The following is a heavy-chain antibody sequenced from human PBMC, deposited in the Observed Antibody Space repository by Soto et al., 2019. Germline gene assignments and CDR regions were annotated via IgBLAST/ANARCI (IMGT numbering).Heavy chain of an antibody. J-gene: IGHJ1*01. V-gene: IGHV4-31*03. D-gene: IGHD2-15*01. CDR2: IYYSGST. CDR1: GGSISSGGYY. CDR3: ARSEDIVVVVAATGAEYFQH. Sequence: SETLSLTCTVSGGSISSGGYYWSWIRQHPGKGLDWIGYIYYSGSTYYNPSLKSRVTISVDTSKNQFSLKLSSVTAADTAVYYCARSEDIVVVVAATGAEYFQHWGQGTLVTVS.